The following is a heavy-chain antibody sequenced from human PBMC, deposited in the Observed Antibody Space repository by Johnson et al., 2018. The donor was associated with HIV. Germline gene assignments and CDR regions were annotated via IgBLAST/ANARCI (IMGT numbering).Heavy chain of an antibody. Sequence: VQLVESGGNLVQPGGSLRLSCAASRFTFSSHAMSWVRQAPGKGLEWVSGISGSGGSTYYADSVKGRFTISRDNSKNTLYLQMNSLRTEDTAVYYCAKDLGASKDDEWATDYYDFSIAYPVQDPRAVVGAFDVWGQGTMVTVSS. CDR2: ISGSGGST. CDR1: RFTFSSHA. D-gene: IGHD3/OR15-3a*01. V-gene: IGHV3-23*04. J-gene: IGHJ3*01. CDR3: AKDLGASKDDEWATDYYDFSIAYPVQDPRAVVGAFDV.